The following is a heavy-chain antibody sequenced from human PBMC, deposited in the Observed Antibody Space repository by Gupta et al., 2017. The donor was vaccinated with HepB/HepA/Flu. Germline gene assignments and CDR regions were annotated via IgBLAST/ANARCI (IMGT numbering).Heavy chain of an antibody. CDR1: RYTFTAFG. CDR3: AGDFTIFADISGV. D-gene: IGHD3-3*01. J-gene: IGHJ6*03. Sequence: QGLLVQSGSEVKKPGASVRVPCRASRYTFTAFGLTWVRQPPGQGLEWMGWISAYNGKRHFSPKFQDRITMTTDTLTSTAYMDPSDLRSDDAAIYYGAGDFTIFADISGVWG. CDR2: ISAYNGKR. V-gene: IGHV1-18*01.